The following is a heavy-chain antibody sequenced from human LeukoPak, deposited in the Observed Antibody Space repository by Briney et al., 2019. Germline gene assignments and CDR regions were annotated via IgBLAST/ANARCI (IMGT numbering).Heavy chain of an antibody. CDR1: GYTFTSYG. D-gene: IGHD5-12*01. V-gene: IGHV1-18*01. J-gene: IGHJ4*02. CDR2: ISAYNGNT. Sequence: ASVKVSCKASGYTFTSYGISWVRQAPGQGLEWMGWISAYNGNTNYAQKLQGRVTMTTDTSTSTAYMELRRLRSDDTAVYYCARISPVTKTGYSGPLGYWGQGTLVTVSS. CDR3: ARISPVTKTGYSGPLGY.